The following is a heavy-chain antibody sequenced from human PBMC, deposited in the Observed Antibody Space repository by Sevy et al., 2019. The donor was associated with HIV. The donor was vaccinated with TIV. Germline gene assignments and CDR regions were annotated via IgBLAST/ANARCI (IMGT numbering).Heavy chain of an antibody. V-gene: IGHV1-2*02. CDR1: GYTFTDYY. D-gene: IGHD4-17*01. J-gene: IGHJ6*02. Sequence: ASVKVSCKASGYTFTDYYIHWVRQAPGQGLEWMAWINPNDGVTKYAQRLQGRVTVTRDTSVSIAYMEVRGLRYGDTATYYCARLTTKPTSDLYGMDVWGQGTTVTVSS. CDR2: INPNDGVT. CDR3: ARLTTKPTSDLYGMDV.